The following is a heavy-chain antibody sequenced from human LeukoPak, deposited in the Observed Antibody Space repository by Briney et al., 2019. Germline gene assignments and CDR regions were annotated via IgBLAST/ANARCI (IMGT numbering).Heavy chain of an antibody. J-gene: IGHJ4*02. D-gene: IGHD3-10*01. CDR1: GYSISSGYY. CDR3: AGQGITMVRGVIINFDY. Sequence: PSEPQFFACAVSGYSISSGYYWGWIRPPPGKGLEWIGSIYHSGSTYYNPSLKSRVTISVDTSKNQFSLKLSSVTAADTAVYYCAGQGITMVRGVIINFDYWGQGTLVTVSS. V-gene: IGHV4-38-2*01. CDR2: IYHSGST.